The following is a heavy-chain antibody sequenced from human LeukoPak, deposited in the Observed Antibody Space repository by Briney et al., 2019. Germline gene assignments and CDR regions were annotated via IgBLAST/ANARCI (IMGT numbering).Heavy chain of an antibody. CDR3: AKSEQPDYYYYGMDV. J-gene: IGHJ6*02. V-gene: IGHV3-9*01. CDR2: ISWNSGSI. D-gene: IGHD6-13*01. Sequence: GGSLRLSCAASGFTFDDYAMHWVRQAPGKGLEWVSGISWNSGSIGYADSVKGRFTIFRDNAKNSLYLQMNSLRAEDTALYYCAKSEQPDYYYYGMDVWGQGTTVTVSS. CDR1: GFTFDDYA.